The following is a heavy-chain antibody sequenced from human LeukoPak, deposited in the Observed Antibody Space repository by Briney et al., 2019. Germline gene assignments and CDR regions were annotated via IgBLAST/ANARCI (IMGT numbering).Heavy chain of an antibody. J-gene: IGHJ3*02. D-gene: IGHD1/OR15-1a*01. Sequence: SETLSLTCTVSGCSISSGYYWGWIRQPPGKGLEWIGSIYHSGSTYYNPSLKSRVTISVDTSKNQFSLKLSSVTAADTAVYYCARLTNGPPDAFDIWGQGTKVTVSS. V-gene: IGHV4-38-2*02. CDR1: GCSISSGYY. CDR3: ARLTNGPPDAFDI. CDR2: IYHSGST.